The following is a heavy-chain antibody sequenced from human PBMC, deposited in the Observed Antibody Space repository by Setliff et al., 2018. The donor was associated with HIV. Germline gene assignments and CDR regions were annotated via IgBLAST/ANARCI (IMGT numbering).Heavy chain of an antibody. V-gene: IGHV1-2*06. CDR2: INPKSGGT. D-gene: IGHD7-27*01. J-gene: IGHJ4*02. CDR3: ARSTGALYYFDY. CDR1: GYTFTDYF. Sequence: GASVKVSCKSSGYTFTDYFIHWVRQAPGQGLEWMGRINPKSGGTNYAQKFQGRVTMTRDTSISTAYMELSSLRSEDTAVYYCARSTGALYYFDYWGQGTLVTVSS.